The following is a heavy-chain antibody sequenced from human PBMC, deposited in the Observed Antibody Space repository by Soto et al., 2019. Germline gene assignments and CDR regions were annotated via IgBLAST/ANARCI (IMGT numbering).Heavy chain of an antibody. V-gene: IGHV1-69*08. CDR1: GGTFSSYT. J-gene: IGHJ3*02. Sequence: QVQLVQSGAEVKKPGSSVKVSCKASGGTFSSYTISWVRQAPGQGLEWMGRIIPILGIANYAQKFQGRVTITADKSTSTAYIELSSLRSEDTAVYYCATDIVVVPAARWAAFDIWGQGTMVTVSS. CDR2: IIPILGIA. CDR3: ATDIVVVPAARWAAFDI. D-gene: IGHD2-2*01.